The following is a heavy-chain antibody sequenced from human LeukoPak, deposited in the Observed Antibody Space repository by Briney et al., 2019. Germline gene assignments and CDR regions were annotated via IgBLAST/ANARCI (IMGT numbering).Heavy chain of an antibody. J-gene: IGHJ4*02. V-gene: IGHV3-23*01. CDR3: AKEIGSIRSGYSPYPTSHFDY. D-gene: IGHD3-22*01. CDR1: GFTFSSYA. CDR2: ISGSGGST. Sequence: PGGSLRLSCAASGFTFSSYAMSWVRQAPGKGLEWVSAISGSGGSTYYADSVKGRFTISRDNSKNTLYLQMNSLRAEDTAVYYCAKEIGSIRSGYSPYPTSHFDYWAREPWSPSPQ.